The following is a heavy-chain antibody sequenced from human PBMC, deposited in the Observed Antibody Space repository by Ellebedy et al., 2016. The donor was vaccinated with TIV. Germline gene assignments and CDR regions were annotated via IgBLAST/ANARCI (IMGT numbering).Heavy chain of an antibody. CDR1: CGSISSDF. D-gene: IGHD2-2*03. J-gene: IGHJ4*02. CDR2: MDYRGHM. CDR3: ARVPHGSVFGYFDY. V-gene: IGHV4-59*01. Sequence: MPSETLSLTCTVSCGSISSDFWGWFRQPPGEGLEWIGYMDYRGHMNHNPSLKSRVTISLDTSKNQFALKLTSGTAADTAGYYCARVPHGSVFGYFDYWGQGTLVTVSS.